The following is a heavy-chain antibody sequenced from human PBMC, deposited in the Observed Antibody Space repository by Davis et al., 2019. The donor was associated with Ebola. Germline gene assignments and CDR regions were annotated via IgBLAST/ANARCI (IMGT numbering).Heavy chain of an antibody. CDR2: IWYDGNNK. D-gene: IGHD6-19*01. CDR1: GFTFSSYG. J-gene: IGHJ1*01. CDR3: ARGGYSSGWHVEYFQH. V-gene: IGHV3-33*01. Sequence: PGGSLRLSCAASGFTFSSYGMHWVRQAPGKGLEWVAAIWYDGNNKYYAASVKGRFTISRDISKNTLYLQMNSLRAEDTAVYFCARGGYSSGWHVEYFQHWGQGTLVTVSS.